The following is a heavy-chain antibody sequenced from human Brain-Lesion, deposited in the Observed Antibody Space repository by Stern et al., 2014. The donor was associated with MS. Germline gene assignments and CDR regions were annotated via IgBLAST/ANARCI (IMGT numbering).Heavy chain of an antibody. CDR3: ARDITGSSAYFAY. D-gene: IGHD1-14*01. V-gene: IGHV3-9*01. Sequence: EVQLVESGGDLVQPGSSLRLSCTAFRFTFDDYAMHWVRPAPGKGLEWVAGISWKSGTIGYADSVKGRFTTSRDNAYSSLYLQMNSLRPEDTALYYCARDITGSSAYFAYWGQGTLVTVSS. CDR1: RFTFDDYA. CDR2: ISWKSGTI. J-gene: IGHJ4*02.